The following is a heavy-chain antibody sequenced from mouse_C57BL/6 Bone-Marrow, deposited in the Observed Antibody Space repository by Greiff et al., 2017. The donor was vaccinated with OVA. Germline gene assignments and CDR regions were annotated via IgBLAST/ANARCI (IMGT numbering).Heavy chain of an antibody. Sequence: VQLQQSGPELVKPGASVKIPCKASGYTFTDYNMDWVKQSHGKSLEWIGDINPNNGGTIYNQKFKGKATLTVDKSSSTAYMELRSLTSEDTAVYYCARSPITLYYFDYWGQGTTLTVSS. V-gene: IGHV1-18*01. CDR2: INPNNGGT. J-gene: IGHJ2*01. CDR1: GYTFTDYN. CDR3: ARSPITLYYFDY. D-gene: IGHD1-3*01.